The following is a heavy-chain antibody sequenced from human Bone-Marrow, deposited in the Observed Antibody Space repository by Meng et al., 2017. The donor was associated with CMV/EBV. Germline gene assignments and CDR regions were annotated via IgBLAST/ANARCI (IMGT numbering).Heavy chain of an antibody. CDR1: GYTFTGYY. CDR2: INPNSGGT. J-gene: IGHJ6*02. Sequence: ASVKVSCKASGYTFTGYYMHWVLQAPGQGLEWMGWINPNSGGTNYAQKFQGRVTMTRDTSISTAYMELSRLRSDDTAVYYCARDRKVVVALTPTLRRYGMDVWGQGTTVTVSS. V-gene: IGHV1-2*02. CDR3: ARDRKVVVALTPTLRRYGMDV. D-gene: IGHD2-15*01.